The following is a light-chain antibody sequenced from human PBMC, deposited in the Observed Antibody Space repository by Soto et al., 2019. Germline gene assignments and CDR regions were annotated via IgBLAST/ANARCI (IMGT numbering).Light chain of an antibody. CDR2: GTS. Sequence: ENVLTQSPGTLSLSPGERGTLSCRACQSVGSIYLAWYQQKPGQAPRLLLYGTSKRARGVPDRFSGSGSGADFALTISSLEPEEFAVYYCQQRSNWPPGITLGQGTRLEIK. CDR1: QSVGSIY. J-gene: IGKJ5*01. V-gene: IGKV3D-20*02. CDR3: QQRSNWPPGIT.